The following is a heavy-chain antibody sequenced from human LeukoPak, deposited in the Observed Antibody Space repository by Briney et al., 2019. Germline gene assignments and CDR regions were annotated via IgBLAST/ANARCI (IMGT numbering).Heavy chain of an antibody. Sequence: SETLSLTCTVSGGSISSYYWSWIRQPAGKGLEWIGRIYTSGSTNYNPSLKSRVTMSVDTSKNQFSLKLSSVTAADTAVYYCAREWYYYDSSGYYYDYFDYWGQGTLVTVSS. CDR3: AREWYYYDSSGYYYDYFDY. CDR2: IYTSGST. J-gene: IGHJ4*02. V-gene: IGHV4-4*07. CDR1: GGSISSYY. D-gene: IGHD3-22*01.